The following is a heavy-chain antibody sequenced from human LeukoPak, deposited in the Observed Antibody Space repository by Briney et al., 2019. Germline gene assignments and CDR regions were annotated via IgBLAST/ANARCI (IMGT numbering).Heavy chain of an antibody. V-gene: IGHV4-38-2*01. Sequence: ETLSLTRAVSGYSTTSGYYWGCIRQPQGKGLEWIGSIYHTGSTYYNPSLQSRVTISLDSPKNQFSLKLTSVTAADTAVYYCASGGTAVVMALTYYFDTWGQGTPVTVSS. CDR3: ASGGTAVVMALTYYFDT. D-gene: IGHD3-22*01. CDR2: IYHTGST. CDR1: GYSTTSGYY. J-gene: IGHJ4*02.